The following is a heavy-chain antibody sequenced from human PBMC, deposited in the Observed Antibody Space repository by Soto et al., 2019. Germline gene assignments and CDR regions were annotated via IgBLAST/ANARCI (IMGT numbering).Heavy chain of an antibody. V-gene: IGHV4-59*08. D-gene: IGHD6-13*01. CDR1: GGSISSYY. Sequence: SETLSLTCTVSGGSISSYYWSWIRQPPGKGLEWIGYIYYSGSTNYNPSLKSRVTISVDTSKNQFSLKLSSVTAADTAVYYCARGYSCSCLGGRLGSEYYYYGMDVWGQGTTVTVSS. J-gene: IGHJ6*02. CDR2: IYYSGST. CDR3: ARGYSCSCLGGRLGSEYYYYGMDV.